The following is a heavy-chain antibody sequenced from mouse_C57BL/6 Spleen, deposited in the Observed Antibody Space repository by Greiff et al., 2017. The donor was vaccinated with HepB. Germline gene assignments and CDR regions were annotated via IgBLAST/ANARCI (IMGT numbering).Heavy chain of an antibody. CDR1: GYSITSGYN. V-gene: IGHV3-6*01. D-gene: IGHD3-1*01. CDR3: AREGAYRYFDV. Sequence: VQLVESGPGLVKPSQSLSLTCSVTGYSITSGYNWNWIRQFPGNKLEWMGYISYDGSNNYNPSLKNRISITRDTSKNQFFLKLNSVTTEDTATYYCAREGAYRYFDVWGTGTTVTVSS. J-gene: IGHJ1*03. CDR2: ISYDGSN.